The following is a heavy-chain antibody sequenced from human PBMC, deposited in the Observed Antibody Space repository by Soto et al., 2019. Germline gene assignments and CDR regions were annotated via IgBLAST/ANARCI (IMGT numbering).Heavy chain of an antibody. V-gene: IGHV3-23*01. Sequence: PGGSLRLSCAASGFTFSSYAMSWVRQAPGKGLEWVSAISGSGGSTYYADSVKGRFTISRDNSKNTLYLQMNSLRAEDTAVYYCAKDGDCSGGSCYYYYYGMDVWGQGTTVTVSS. CDR3: AKDGDCSGGSCYYYYYGMDV. CDR2: ISGSGGST. D-gene: IGHD2-15*01. J-gene: IGHJ6*02. CDR1: GFTFSSYA.